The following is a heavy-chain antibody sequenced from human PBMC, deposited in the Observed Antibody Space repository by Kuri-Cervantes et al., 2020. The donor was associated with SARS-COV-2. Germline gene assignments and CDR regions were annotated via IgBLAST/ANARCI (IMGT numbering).Heavy chain of an antibody. V-gene: IGHV4-34*01. CDR2: INHSGST. Sequence: GSLRLPCAAYGGSFSGYYWSWCRKPPGKGLEWIGEINHSGSTNYNPSLKSRVTISVDTSKNQFSLKLGSATAADTAVYFCASGLYYGSGSRVVDVWGQGTTVTVSS. CDR1: GGSFSGYY. J-gene: IGHJ6*02. CDR3: ASGLYYGSGSRVVDV. D-gene: IGHD3-10*01.